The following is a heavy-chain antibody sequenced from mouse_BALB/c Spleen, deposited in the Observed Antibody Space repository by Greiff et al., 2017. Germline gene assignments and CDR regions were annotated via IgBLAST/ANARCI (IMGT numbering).Heavy chain of an antibody. CDR2: ISSGSSTI. CDR1: GFTFSSFG. CDR3: ARSGGAMDY. V-gene: IGHV5-17*02. Sequence: EVKLQESGGGLVQPGGSRKLSCAASGFTFSSFGMHWVRQAPEKGLEWVAYISSGSSTIYYADTVKGRFTISRDNPKNTLFLQMTSLRSEDTAMYYCARSGGAMDYWGQGTSVTVSS. J-gene: IGHJ4*01. D-gene: IGHD3-1*01.